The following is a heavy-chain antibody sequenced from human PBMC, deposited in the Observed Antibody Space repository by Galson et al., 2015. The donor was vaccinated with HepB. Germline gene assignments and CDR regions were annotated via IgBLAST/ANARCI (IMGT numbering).Heavy chain of an antibody. V-gene: IGHV3-30*04. D-gene: IGHD2-21*02. CDR2: ISYDGSNK. CDR3: ASLWVNGDSDTFDY. J-gene: IGHJ4*02. CDR1: GFTFSSYA. Sequence: SLRLSCAASGFTFSSYAMHWVRQAPGKGLEWVAVISYDGSNKYYADSVKGRFTISRDNSKNTLYLQMNSLRAEDTAEYYCASLWVNGDSDTFDYWGQGTLVTVSS.